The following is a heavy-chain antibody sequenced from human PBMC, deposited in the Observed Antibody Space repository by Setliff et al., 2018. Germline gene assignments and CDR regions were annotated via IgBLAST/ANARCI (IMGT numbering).Heavy chain of an antibody. V-gene: IGHV1-46*01. CDR1: GYTLTKYY. J-gene: IGHJ4*02. D-gene: IGHD6-13*01. Sequence: ASSEVSCKASGYTLTKYYMHWVRQAPGQGLEWMGIINPSGGLTRYAQKFQGRVTMTRDTSTSTVYMEVNSLRAEDTAFYYCARSTAAGIDYWGQGTLVTVSS. CDR2: INPSGGLT. CDR3: ARSTAAGIDY.